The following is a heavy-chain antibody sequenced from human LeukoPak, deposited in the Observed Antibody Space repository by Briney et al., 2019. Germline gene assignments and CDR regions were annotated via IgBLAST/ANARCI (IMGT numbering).Heavy chain of an antibody. D-gene: IGHD6-13*01. CDR1: GYSFTSYW. CDR2: IYPGDSDT. Sequence: GESLKISCKRSGYSFTSYWIGWVRQMPGKGLEWMGIIYPGDSDTRYSPSFQGQVTISADKSISTAYLQWSSLKASDTAMYYCARHIGIAAAVYYFDYWGQGTLVTVSS. J-gene: IGHJ4*02. CDR3: ARHIGIAAAVYYFDY. V-gene: IGHV5-51*01.